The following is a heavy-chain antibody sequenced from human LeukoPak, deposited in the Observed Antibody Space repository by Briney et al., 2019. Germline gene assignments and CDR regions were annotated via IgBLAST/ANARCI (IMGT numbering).Heavy chain of an antibody. CDR3: ARVMSAPRGYSGYGLDY. CDR2: ISSSSSYI. D-gene: IGHD5-12*01. Sequence: GGSLRLSCAASGFTFSSYSMNWVRQAPGKGREWASSISSSSSYIYYADSVKGRFTISRDNAKNSLYLQMNSLRAEDTAVYYCARVMSAPRGYSGYGLDYWGQGTLVTVSS. J-gene: IGHJ4*02. CDR1: GFTFSSYS. V-gene: IGHV3-21*01.